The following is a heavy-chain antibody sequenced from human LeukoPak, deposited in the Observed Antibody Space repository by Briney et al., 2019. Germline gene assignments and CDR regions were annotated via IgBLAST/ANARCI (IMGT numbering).Heavy chain of an antibody. Sequence: AGGSLRLSCAASGFTFSSYAMTWVRQAPGKGLEWVSSISSSSSYIYYADSVKGRFTISRDNAKNSLYLQMNSLRAEDTAVYYCARRAGGDFYDAFDIWGQGTMVTVSS. CDR3: ARRAGGDFYDAFDI. V-gene: IGHV3-21*01. CDR1: GFTFSSYA. CDR2: ISSSSSYI. J-gene: IGHJ3*02. D-gene: IGHD2-21*02.